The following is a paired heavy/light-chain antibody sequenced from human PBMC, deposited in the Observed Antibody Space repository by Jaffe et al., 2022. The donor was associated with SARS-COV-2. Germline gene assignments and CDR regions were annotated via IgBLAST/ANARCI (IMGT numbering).Light chain of an antibody. J-gene: IGLJ3*02. CDR3: AAWDDSLNGVV. Sequence: QSVLTQPPSASGTPGQRVTISCSGSSSNIGSNAVNWYQQFPGTAPKLLIYTNNERPSGVPDRFSGSKSGTSASLAISGLQSEDEADYYCAAWDDSLNGVVFGGGTKLAVL. CDR1: SSNIGSNA. CDR2: TNN. V-gene: IGLV1-44*01.
Heavy chain of an antibody. D-gene: IGHD3-9*01. J-gene: IGHJ4*02. CDR2: ISRSGGST. V-gene: IGHV3-23*01. CDR1: GFTFSNYA. CDR3: AKRDPQTDYYGLRFDS. Sequence: EVQLLESGGGLVQPGGSLRLSCAASGFTFSNYATSWVRQAPGKGLEWVSTISRSGGSTYYADSVKGRFTISRDNSKKTLYLQMNSLRAEDTAVYYCAKRDPQTDYYGLRFDSWGQGTLVTVSS.